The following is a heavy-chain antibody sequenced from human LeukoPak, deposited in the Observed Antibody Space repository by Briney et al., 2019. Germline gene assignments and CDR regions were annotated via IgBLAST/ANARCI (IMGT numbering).Heavy chain of an antibody. CDR3: AEHIRYSSGWPPTFVDY. CDR2: IIPIFGTA. Sequence: SVKVSCKASGGTFSSYAISWVRQAPGQGLEWMGRIIPIFGTANYAQKFQGRVTITTDESKSTAYMELSSLRSEDMAVYYCAEHIRYSSGWPPTFVDYWGQGTLVTVSS. J-gene: IGHJ4*02. V-gene: IGHV1-69*05. D-gene: IGHD6-19*01. CDR1: GGTFSSYA.